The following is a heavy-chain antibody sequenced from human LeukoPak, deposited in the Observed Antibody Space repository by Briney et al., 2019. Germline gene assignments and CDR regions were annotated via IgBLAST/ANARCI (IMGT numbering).Heavy chain of an antibody. V-gene: IGHV1-69*06. CDR2: IIPIFGTA. CDR3: ARNVGATINSGSLGY. Sequence: ASVKVSCKASGGTFSSYAISWVRQAPGQGLEWMGGIIPIFGTANYAQKFQGRVTITADKSTSTAYMELSSLRSEDTAVYYCARNVGATINSGSLGYWGQGTLVTVSS. J-gene: IGHJ4*02. D-gene: IGHD5-12*01. CDR1: GGTFSSYA.